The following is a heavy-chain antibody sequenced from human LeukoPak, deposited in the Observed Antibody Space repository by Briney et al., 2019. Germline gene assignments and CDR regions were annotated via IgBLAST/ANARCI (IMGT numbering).Heavy chain of an antibody. Sequence: PGGSLRLSCAASGFTFDDYAKHWFRQAPGKGLEWGSGISCNSGSIGYADSVKSRFTISVDNAKNSLYLQMNTVSAEDTALYYCANARSGSYYRDYFDYWGQGTLVTVSS. CDR3: ANARSGSYYRDYFDY. CDR1: GFTFDDYA. V-gene: IGHV3-9*01. CDR2: ISCNSGSI. D-gene: IGHD1-26*01. J-gene: IGHJ4*02.